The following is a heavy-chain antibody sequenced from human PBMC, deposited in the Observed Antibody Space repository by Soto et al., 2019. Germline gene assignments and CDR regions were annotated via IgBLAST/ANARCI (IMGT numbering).Heavy chain of an antibody. V-gene: IGHV3-30*03. J-gene: IGHJ4*02. CDR3: ARDGGIQMWSPYYFDY. Sequence: VQLVESGGGVVQPGMSLRLSCTASGFTFSNYAMHWVRQSPDRGLEWLAIVSYDGSKTYYSDFVKGRFTISRDNSKNXLDLQMNTLNAEDTAAYFCARDGGIQMWSPYYFDYWGQGTLVTVSS. CDR2: VSYDGSKT. D-gene: IGHD2-21*01. CDR1: GFTFSNYA.